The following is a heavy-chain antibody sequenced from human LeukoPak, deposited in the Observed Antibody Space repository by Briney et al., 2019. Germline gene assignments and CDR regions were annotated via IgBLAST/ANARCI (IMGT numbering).Heavy chain of an antibody. D-gene: IGHD3-22*01. CDR1: GFTFSSYT. V-gene: IGHV3-30-3*01. Sequence: GGSLRLSCAASGFTFSSYTMHWVRQAPGQGLEWVAVISYDGSNKYYADSVKGRFTISRDNSKNTLYLQLNTLRVEDTAIYYCAKDYYDNSGWFDYWGQGTLVTVSS. CDR3: AKDYYDNSGWFDY. CDR2: ISYDGSNK. J-gene: IGHJ4*02.